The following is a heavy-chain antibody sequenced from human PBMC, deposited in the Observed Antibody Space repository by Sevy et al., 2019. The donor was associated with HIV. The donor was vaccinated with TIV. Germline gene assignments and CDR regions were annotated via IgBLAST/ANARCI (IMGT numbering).Heavy chain of an antibody. J-gene: IGHJ6*02. D-gene: IGHD5-12*01. Sequence: GGSLRLSCAASGFTFSSYAMQWVRQAPGKGLEWVAVISYDGSNKYYADSVKGRFTISRDNSKNTLYLQMNSLRAEDTAVYYCARDDKMATTGSYYGMDVWGQGTTVTVSS. V-gene: IGHV3-30-3*01. CDR3: ARDDKMATTGSYYGMDV. CDR1: GFTFSSYA. CDR2: ISYDGSNK.